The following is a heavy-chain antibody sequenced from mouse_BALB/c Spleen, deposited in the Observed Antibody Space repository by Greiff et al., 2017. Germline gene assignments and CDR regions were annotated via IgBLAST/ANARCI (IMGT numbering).Heavy chain of an antibody. CDR1: GYTFTSYW. Sequence: QVQLQQSGAELAKPGASVKMSCKASGYTFTSYWMHWVKQRPGQGLEWIGYINPSTGYTEYNQKFKDKATLTADKSSSTAYMQLSSLTSEDSAVYYCARSSSITTVVARDYWGQGTTLTVSS. CDR3: ARSSSITTVVARDY. CDR2: INPSTGYT. J-gene: IGHJ2*01. D-gene: IGHD1-1*01. V-gene: IGHV1-7*01.